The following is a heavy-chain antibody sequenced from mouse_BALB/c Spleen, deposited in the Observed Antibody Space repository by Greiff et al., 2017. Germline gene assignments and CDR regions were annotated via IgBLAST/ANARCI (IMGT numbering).Heavy chain of an antibody. D-gene: IGHD1-1*01. J-gene: IGHJ1*01. CDR3: ARGGTTVVGYFDV. V-gene: IGHV3-2*02. Sequence: EVKLMESGPGLVKPSQSLSLTCTVTGYSITSDYAWNWIRQFPGNKLEWMGYISYSGSTSYNPSLKSRISITRDTSKNQFFLQLNSVTTEDTATYYCARGGTTVVGYFDVWGAGTTVTVSS. CDR1: GYSITSDYA. CDR2: ISYSGST.